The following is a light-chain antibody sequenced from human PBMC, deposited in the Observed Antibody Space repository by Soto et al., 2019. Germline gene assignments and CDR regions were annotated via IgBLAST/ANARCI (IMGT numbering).Light chain of an antibody. CDR3: ISYAGSNIWV. V-gene: IGLV2-8*01. J-gene: IGLJ3*02. Sequence: QSALTQPPSASGSPGQSVTISCTGTSSDVGAYNYVSWYQEYPGKAPKLMIYEVNKRPSGVPDRFSGSKSGKTASLTVSGLQPEDEADYHCISYAGSNIWVFGGGTKVTVL. CDR2: EVN. CDR1: SSDVGAYNY.